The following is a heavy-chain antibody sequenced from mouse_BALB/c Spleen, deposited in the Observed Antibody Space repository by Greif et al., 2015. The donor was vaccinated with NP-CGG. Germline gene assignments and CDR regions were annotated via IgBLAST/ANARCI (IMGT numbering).Heavy chain of an antibody. D-gene: IGHD2-4*01. CDR1: GFTFSSYA. Sequence: EVKLMESGGGLVKPGGSLKLSCAASGFTFSSYAMSWVRQTPEKRLEWVATISSGGSYTYYPDSVKGRFTISRDNAKNTLYLQMSSLRSGDTAMYYCARHSYDYDDFAYWGQGTLVTVSA. CDR3: ARHSYDYDDFAY. CDR2: ISSGGSYT. V-gene: IGHV5-9-3*01. J-gene: IGHJ3*01.